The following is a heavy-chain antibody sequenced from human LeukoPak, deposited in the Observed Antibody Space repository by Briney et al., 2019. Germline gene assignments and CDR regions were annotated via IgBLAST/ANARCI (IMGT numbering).Heavy chain of an antibody. CDR2: INQDGSEK. Sequence: PGGSLRLSCAASGFTFSSYWMSWVRQAPGKGLEWVANINQDGSEKYYVDSVKGRFTISRDNAKNSLYLQVSSLRAEDTAVYYCAREYYSDSSGPDYWGQGTLVTVSS. J-gene: IGHJ4*02. V-gene: IGHV3-7*05. CDR3: AREYYSDSSGPDY. D-gene: IGHD3-22*01. CDR1: GFTFSSYW.